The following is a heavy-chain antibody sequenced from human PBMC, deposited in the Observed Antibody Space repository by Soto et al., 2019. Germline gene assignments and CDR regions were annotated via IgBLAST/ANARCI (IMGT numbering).Heavy chain of an antibody. Sequence: GGSLRLSCAASGFTFSSYWMSWVRQAPGKGLEWVANIKQDGSEKYYVDSVKGRFTISRDNAKNSLYLQMNSLRAEDTAVYYCARVAGTYHNYYYYGMDVWGQGTTVTVSS. J-gene: IGHJ6*02. D-gene: IGHD3-10*01. CDR3: ARVAGTYHNYYYYGMDV. CDR2: IKQDGSEK. CDR1: GFTFSSYW. V-gene: IGHV3-7*01.